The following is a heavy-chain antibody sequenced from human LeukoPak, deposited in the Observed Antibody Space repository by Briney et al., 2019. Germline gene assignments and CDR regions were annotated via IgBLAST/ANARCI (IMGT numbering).Heavy chain of an antibody. CDR3: ATLAGDYYWYFDV. Sequence: SETLSLTCTVSGGSINSTTYYWGCIRQPPGKGLEWIGSIYSSGSTYYNPSLKSRVTMSIDTSKNEFSLDLSPMTAADTAVYYCATLAGDYYWYFDVWGRGTLVTVSS. D-gene: IGHD3-16*01. CDR1: GGSINSTTYY. J-gene: IGHJ2*01. CDR2: IYSSGST. V-gene: IGHV4-39*07.